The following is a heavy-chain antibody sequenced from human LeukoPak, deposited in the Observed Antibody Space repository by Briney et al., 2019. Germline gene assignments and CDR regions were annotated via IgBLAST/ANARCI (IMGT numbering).Heavy chain of an antibody. CDR3: ARGREYSSGWYWVDFDY. Sequence: ASVRVSCKASGYTFTRYDINWVRQATGQGREWLGWMNPNSGNTGYAQKFQGIVTTTRNTSISTAYMELSSLRSEDTAVYYCARGREYSSGWYWVDFDYWGQGTLVTVSS. D-gene: IGHD6-19*01. CDR1: GYTFTRYD. J-gene: IGHJ4*02. V-gene: IGHV1-8*01. CDR2: MNPNSGNT.